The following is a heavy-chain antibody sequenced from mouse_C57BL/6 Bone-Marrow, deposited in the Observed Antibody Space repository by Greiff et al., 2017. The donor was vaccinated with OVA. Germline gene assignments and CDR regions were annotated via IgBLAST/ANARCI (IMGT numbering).Heavy chain of an antibody. J-gene: IGHJ3*01. Sequence: EVKLVDSGGDLVKPGGSLKLSCAASGFTFSSYGMSWVRQTPDKRLEWVATISSGGSYTYYPDSVKGRFTISRDNAKNTLYLQMSSLKSEDTAMYYCARHPAGSTNPFAYWGQGTLVTVSA. CDR2: ISSGGSYT. V-gene: IGHV5-6*01. CDR3: ARHPAGSTNPFAY. CDR1: GFTFSSYG. D-gene: IGHD1-1*01.